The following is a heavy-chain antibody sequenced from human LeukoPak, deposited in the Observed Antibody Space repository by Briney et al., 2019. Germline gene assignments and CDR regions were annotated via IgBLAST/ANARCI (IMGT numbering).Heavy chain of an antibody. CDR2: IYYSGST. D-gene: IGHD6-13*01. CDR1: GGSISSYY. V-gene: IGHV4-59*08. CDR3: ARWGIAAAGPSFDY. J-gene: IGHJ4*02. Sequence: SETLSLTCTVSGGSISSYYWSWIRQPPGKGLDWIGYIYYSGSTNYNPSLKSRVTISVDTSKNQFSLKLSSVTAADTAVYYCARWGIAAAGPSFDYWGQGTLVTVSS.